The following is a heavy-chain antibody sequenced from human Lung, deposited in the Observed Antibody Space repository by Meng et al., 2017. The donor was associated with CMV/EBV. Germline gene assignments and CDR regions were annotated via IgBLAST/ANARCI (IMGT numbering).Heavy chain of an antibody. CDR2: RNPNRGNK. V-gene: IGHV1-8*01. CDR3: ARGQVQCSNINCHDSRFPGMDF. Sequence: SXXVSXKASGYTFSNYYIIWVRQASGEGLEWVGWRNPNRGNKAYAPKFQGRVNMTRDTSTSIAYMELNSLRSGDKAVYYCARGQVQCSNINCHDSRFPGMDFWGQGNXV. CDR1: GYTFSNYY. D-gene: IGHD2/OR15-2a*01. J-gene: IGHJ6*02.